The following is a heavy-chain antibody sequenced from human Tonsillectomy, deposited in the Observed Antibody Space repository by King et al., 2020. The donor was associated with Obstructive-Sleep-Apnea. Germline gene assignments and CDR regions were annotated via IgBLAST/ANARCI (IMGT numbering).Heavy chain of an antibody. V-gene: IGHV3-48*04. CDR1: GFAFEKYS. Sequence: VQLVESGGDLIQPGGSLKLSWAASGFAFEKYSMNWGRQAPGKGLEWVAYISRSGSDTYYADSVQGRFTISRDNAKKSLYLEMNTLRAEDTAVYYCARDPAGVVVVLGSSDFWGQGTLVAVSS. CDR2: ISRSGSDT. D-gene: IGHD2-15*01. CDR3: ARDPAGVVVVLGSSDF. J-gene: IGHJ4*02.